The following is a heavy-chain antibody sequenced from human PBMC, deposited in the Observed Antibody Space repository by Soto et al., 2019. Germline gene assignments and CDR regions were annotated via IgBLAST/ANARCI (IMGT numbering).Heavy chain of an antibody. CDR3: ARDTKYYYDSSGYKGPYYYYGMDV. Sequence: PSETLSLTCSVSGGSISSGDYYWSWIRQHPGKGLEWIGYIYYSGSTYYNPSLKSRVTISVDTSKNQFSLKLSSVTAADTAVYYCARDTKYYYDSSGYKGPYYYYGMDVWGQGTTVTVSS. V-gene: IGHV4-31*03. CDR2: IYYSGST. D-gene: IGHD3-22*01. CDR1: GGSISSGDYY. J-gene: IGHJ6*02.